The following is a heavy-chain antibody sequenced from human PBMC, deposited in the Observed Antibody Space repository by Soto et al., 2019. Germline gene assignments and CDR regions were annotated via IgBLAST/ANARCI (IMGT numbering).Heavy chain of an antibody. CDR3: AKSITGTTPPFDY. D-gene: IGHD1-7*01. V-gene: IGHV3-30*18. CDR2: ISYDGSNK. CDR1: GFTFSSYG. Sequence: PGGSLRLSCAASGFTFSSYGMHWVRQAPGKGLEWVAVISYDGSNKYYADSVKGRFTISRDNSKNTLYLQMNSLRAEDTAVYYCAKSITGTTPPFDYWGQGTLVTVSS. J-gene: IGHJ4*02.